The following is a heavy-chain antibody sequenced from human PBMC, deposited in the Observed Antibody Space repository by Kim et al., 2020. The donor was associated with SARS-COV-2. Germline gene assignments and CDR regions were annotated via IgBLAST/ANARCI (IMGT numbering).Heavy chain of an antibody. CDR3: TSKYYYDSGGYYYADW. CDR2: IYQSGTT. V-gene: IGHV4-38-2*01. D-gene: IGHD3-22*01. J-gene: IGHJ4*02. Sequence: SETLSLTCAVSGHPITSGYFWGWIRQSPGKGLEWIGSIYQSGTTYYNPSLKSRVSISIETSKDQFSLRLNSVTAADTAVYYCTSKYYYDSGGYYYADWWGQRTLVPVSS. CDR1: GHPITSGYF.